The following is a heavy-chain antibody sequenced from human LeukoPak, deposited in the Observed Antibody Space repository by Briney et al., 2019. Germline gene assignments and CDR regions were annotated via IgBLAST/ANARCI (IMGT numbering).Heavy chain of an antibody. J-gene: IGHJ4*02. CDR2: ISYNGGKI. V-gene: IGHV3-30*02. D-gene: IGHD4-23*01. CDR1: GFSFSIYG. Sequence: PGGSLRLSCAASGFSFSIYGMQWVRQAPDKGLEWLTYISYNGGKIHYSDSVKGRFTISRDNSKNTLYLQMNSLRAEDTAVYYCAKVAGNIYYFDYRGQGALVTVSS. CDR3: AKVAGNIYYFDY.